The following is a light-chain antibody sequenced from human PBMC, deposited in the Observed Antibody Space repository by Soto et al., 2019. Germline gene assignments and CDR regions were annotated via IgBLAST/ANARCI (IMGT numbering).Light chain of an antibody. CDR2: DAS. CDR3: QQRSYWPPKYT. V-gene: IGKV3-11*01. CDR1: QSVSSY. Sequence: EIVLTQSPATLSLSPGERATLSCRASQSVSSYLAWYQQKPGQAPRLLIYDASNRATGIPARFSGSGSGTDFTLTINTLEPEDFAVYYCQQRSYWPPKYTFCQGTKLEIK. J-gene: IGKJ2*01.